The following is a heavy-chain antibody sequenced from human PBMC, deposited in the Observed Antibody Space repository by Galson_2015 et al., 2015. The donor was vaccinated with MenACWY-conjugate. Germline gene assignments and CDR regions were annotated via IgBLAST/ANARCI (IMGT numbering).Heavy chain of an antibody. Sequence: QSGAEVKKPGESLRISCTASGYSFTSTWTGWVRQMPGKGLEWMGIIYPGESVSRYNPSFQGQVSFSVDKSINTAYLQWNTLKASDTAIYYCARLLEYYFDYWGQGTLVTVSS. CDR2: IYPGESVS. J-gene: IGHJ4*02. V-gene: IGHV5-51*01. D-gene: IGHD3-3*01. CDR1: GYSFTSTW. CDR3: ARLLEYYFDY.